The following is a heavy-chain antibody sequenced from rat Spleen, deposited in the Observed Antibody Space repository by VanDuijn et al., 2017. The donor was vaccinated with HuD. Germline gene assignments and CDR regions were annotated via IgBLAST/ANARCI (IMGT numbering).Heavy chain of an antibody. J-gene: IGHJ2*01. V-gene: IGHV5-7*01. CDR1: GFTFSDYN. CDR2: ISYDGSST. CDR3: ARAGWVEALAY. Sequence: VKLVESGGGLVQPGRSMKLSCAASGFTFSDYNMAWVRQAPKKGLEWVATISYDGSSTYYRDSVKGRFTISRDNAKSTLYLQMDSLRSEDTATYYCARAGWVEALAYWGQGVMVTVSS. D-gene: IGHD4-2*01.